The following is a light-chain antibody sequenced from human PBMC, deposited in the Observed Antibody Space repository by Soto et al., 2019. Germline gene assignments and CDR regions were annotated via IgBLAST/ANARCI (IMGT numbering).Light chain of an antibody. CDR2: YIS. V-gene: IGKV3D-15*01. CDR3: QQHNQWPIT. CDR1: QSAGNF. Sequence: EIVMTQSPATLSVSPGETASLSRRASQSAGNFLAWYQQKPGQAPRLLIYYISTRATGIPARFSGSGSGTEFTLTINSLQSEDSAVYYCQQHNQWPITFGQGTRLEIK. J-gene: IGKJ5*01.